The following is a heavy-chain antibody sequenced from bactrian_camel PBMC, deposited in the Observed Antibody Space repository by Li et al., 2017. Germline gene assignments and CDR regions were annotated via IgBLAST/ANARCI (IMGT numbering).Heavy chain of an antibody. J-gene: IGHJ6*01. CDR1: GFTFGSYA. CDR2: INSGGGST. D-gene: IGHD5*01. Sequence: VQLVESGGGLVQPGGSLRLSCAASGFTFGSYAMSWVRQAPGKGLEWVSAINSGGGSTYYADFVKGRFTISRDNAKNTVYLQMNSAKPEDTAVYYCVRDLGTTGWYFDNWGQGTQVTVS. V-gene: IGHV3S40*01. CDR3: VRDLGTTGWYFDN.